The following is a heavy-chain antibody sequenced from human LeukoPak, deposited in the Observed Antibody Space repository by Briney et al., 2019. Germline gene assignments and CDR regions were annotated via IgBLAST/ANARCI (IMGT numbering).Heavy chain of an antibody. J-gene: IGHJ4*02. CDR2: IYYSGST. V-gene: IGHV4-59*01. CDR1: GGSISSYY. CDR3: AGMGFRRGYPTHLDY. Sequence: PSETLSLTCTVYGGSISSYYWSWIRQPPGKGLEWIGSIYYSGSTNYNPSLKSRVTIAVDKSKNQFSLKLSSVTAADTAVYYFAGMGFRRGYPTHLDYWGQGTLVTVSS. D-gene: IGHD3-3*01.